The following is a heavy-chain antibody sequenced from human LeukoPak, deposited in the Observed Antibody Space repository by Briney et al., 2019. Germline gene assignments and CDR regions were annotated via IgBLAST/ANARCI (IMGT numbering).Heavy chain of an antibody. D-gene: IGHD3-16*01. V-gene: IGHV3-23*01. CDR3: TKDLVVF. J-gene: IGHJ4*02. CDR2: ISGSGDNT. CDR1: GFTFSSYV. Sequence: PGGSLRLSCAASGFTFSSYVMTWVRQAPGKGLEWVSSISGSGDNTYYADSVKGRFTISRDNSKNTLYLQMNSLRAEDSAVYYCTKDLVVFWGQGTLVTVSS.